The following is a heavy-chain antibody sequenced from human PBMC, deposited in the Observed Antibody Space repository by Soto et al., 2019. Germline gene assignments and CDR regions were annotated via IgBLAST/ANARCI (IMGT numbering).Heavy chain of an antibody. V-gene: IGHV5-51*01. CDR1: GYSFTSYW. CDR2: IYPGDSDT. Sequence: PGESLKISCKGSGYSFTSYWIGWVRQMPGKGLEWMGIIYPGDSDTRYSPSFQGQVTISADKSISTAYLQWSSLKASDTAMYYCARDSTAYGELNWFDPWGQGTLVTVSS. J-gene: IGHJ5*02. D-gene: IGHD4-17*01. CDR3: ARDSTAYGELNWFDP.